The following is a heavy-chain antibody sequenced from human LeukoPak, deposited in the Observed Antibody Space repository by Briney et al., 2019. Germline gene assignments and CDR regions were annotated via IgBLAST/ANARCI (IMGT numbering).Heavy chain of an antibody. CDR1: GFTFSSYG. Sequence: GGSLRLSCAASGFTFSSYGMHWVRQAPGKGLEWVAFIRYDGSNKYYADSVKARFTISRDNSKNTLYLQMNSLRAEDTAVYYCAKDRVWFGEVYYFDYWGQGTLVTVSS. CDR3: AKDRVWFGEVYYFDY. V-gene: IGHV3-30*02. J-gene: IGHJ4*02. D-gene: IGHD3-10*01. CDR2: IRYDGSNK.